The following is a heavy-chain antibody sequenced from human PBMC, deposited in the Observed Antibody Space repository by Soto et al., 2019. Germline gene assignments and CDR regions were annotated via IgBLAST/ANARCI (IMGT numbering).Heavy chain of an antibody. Sequence: QVQLVQSGAEVKKPGSSVKVSCKASGGTFSSYTISWVRQAPGQGLEWMGRIIPILGIANYAQKFQGRVTITADKSTSTAYMELSSLRSEDTAAYYCASDLRVVTTVAPWGQGTLVTVSS. CDR1: GGTFSSYT. CDR2: IIPILGIA. CDR3: ASDLRVVTTVAP. D-gene: IGHD2-21*02. V-gene: IGHV1-69*02. J-gene: IGHJ5*02.